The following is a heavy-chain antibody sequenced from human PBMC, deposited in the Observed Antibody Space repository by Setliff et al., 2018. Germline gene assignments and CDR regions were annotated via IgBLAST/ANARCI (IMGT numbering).Heavy chain of an antibody. CDR3: ARDHSPYAYVWGSYFFDF. CDR2: VNTYNGDT. CDR1: GYTFTSYF. D-gene: IGHD3-16*01. Sequence: GASVKVSCKASGYTFTSYFLHWVRQAPGQGLEWMGIVNTYNGDTNSAQKFQGRLTITTDTSANTAYMELSSLTSEDTAFYYCARDHSPYAYVWGSYFFDFWGQGTLVTVSS. J-gene: IGHJ4*02. V-gene: IGHV1-46*01.